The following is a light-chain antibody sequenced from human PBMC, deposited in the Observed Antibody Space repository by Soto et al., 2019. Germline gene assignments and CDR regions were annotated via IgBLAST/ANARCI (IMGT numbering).Light chain of an antibody. CDR2: LAS. CDR1: QAVNTR. Sequence: EIVLTQSPATLSSFPGDRVTLSCRASQAVNTRLAWYQHKPCQAPRLLIYLASNRAAGVPARFSGSGSGTDFTLTISDVAPEDFAIYYCHQRQSWPRTFGQGTKVDIK. CDR3: HQRQSWPRT. V-gene: IGKV3D-11*03. J-gene: IGKJ1*01.